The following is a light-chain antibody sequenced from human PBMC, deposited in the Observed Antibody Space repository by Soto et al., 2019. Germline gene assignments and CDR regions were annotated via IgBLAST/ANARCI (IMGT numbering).Light chain of an antibody. J-gene: IGKJ2*01. V-gene: IGKV1-27*01. CDR2: AAS. CDR3: QKKNSAPYT. CDR1: QGISNY. Sequence: DIQMTQSTSSLSASVGDRVTITCRASQGISNYLAWYQQKPGKVPKLLIYAASTLQSGVPSRFSGSGSGTDFPLTHSNLPPEGGANYCYQKKNSAPYTFGQGTKLEIK.